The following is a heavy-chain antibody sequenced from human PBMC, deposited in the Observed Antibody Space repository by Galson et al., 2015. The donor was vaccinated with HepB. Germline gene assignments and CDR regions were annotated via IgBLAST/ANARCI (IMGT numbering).Heavy chain of an antibody. V-gene: IGHV1-18*01. CDR3: AREQQLVVPPSHYYYYYMDV. CDR2: ISGYNGDT. D-gene: IGHD6-13*01. Sequence: SVKVSCKASGYTFTSYGVSWVRQAPGQGLEWMGWISGYNGDTNYAQKVQGRVTMTTDTSTSTAYMELRSLRSDDTAVYYCAREQQLVVPPSHYYYYYMDVWGQGTPVTVSS. CDR1: GYTFTSYG. J-gene: IGHJ6*02.